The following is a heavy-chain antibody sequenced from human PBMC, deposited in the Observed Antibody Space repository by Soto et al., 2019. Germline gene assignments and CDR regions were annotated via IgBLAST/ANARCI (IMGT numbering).Heavy chain of an antibody. D-gene: IGHD3-3*01. CDR3: AKEAGYDFWSGYVDY. CDR2: ISSSSSTI. CDR1: GFTFSSYS. Sequence: GGSLRLSCAASGFTFSSYSMNWVRQAPGKGLEWVSYISSSSSTIYYADSVKGRFTISRDNAKNSLYLQMNSLRAEDTAVYYCAKEAGYDFWSGYVDYWGQGTLVTVPS. V-gene: IGHV3-48*01. J-gene: IGHJ4*02.